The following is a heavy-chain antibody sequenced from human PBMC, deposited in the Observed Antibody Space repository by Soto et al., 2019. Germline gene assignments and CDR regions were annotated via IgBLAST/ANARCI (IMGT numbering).Heavy chain of an antibody. Sequence: SETLSLTCAVYGGSFSGYYWSWIRQPPGKGLEWIGEINHSGSTNYNPSLKSRVTISVDTSKNQFSLKLSSVTAADTAVYYCARGRQLIYYDFWSGYYRDYYYGMDVWGQGTTVTVS. V-gene: IGHV4-34*01. CDR2: INHSGST. CDR1: GGSFSGYY. J-gene: IGHJ6*02. CDR3: ARGRQLIYYDFWSGYYRDYYYGMDV. D-gene: IGHD3-3*01.